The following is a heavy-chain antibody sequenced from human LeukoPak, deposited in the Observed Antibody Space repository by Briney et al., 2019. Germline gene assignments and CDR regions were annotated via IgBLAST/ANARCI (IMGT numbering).Heavy chain of an antibody. J-gene: IGHJ4*02. Sequence: GGSLRLPCAASGFPFSTYDMHWVRQAPDKGLQWVAVISSDGYTTDYPDSVRGRFTISRDNFKNTVDLQMISVTAEDTAMYFCAKGLGTGSVLARPLHYWGQGTLVTVSS. V-gene: IGHV3-30*18. D-gene: IGHD3-10*01. CDR2: ISSDGYTT. CDR1: GFPFSTYD. CDR3: AKGLGTGSVLARPLHY.